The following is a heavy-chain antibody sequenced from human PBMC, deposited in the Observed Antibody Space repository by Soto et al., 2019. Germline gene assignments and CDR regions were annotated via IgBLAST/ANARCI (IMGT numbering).Heavy chain of an antibody. V-gene: IGHV3-23*01. J-gene: IGHJ3*02. Sequence: GGSLRLSCAASGLTFSSYAMSWVRQAPGKGLEWVSAISGSGGSTYYADSVKGRFTISRDNSKNTLYLQMNSLRAEDTAVYYCAKDLDSSGHAFDAFDIWGQGTMVTVSS. CDR2: ISGSGGST. D-gene: IGHD6-19*01. CDR1: GLTFSSYA. CDR3: AKDLDSSGHAFDAFDI.